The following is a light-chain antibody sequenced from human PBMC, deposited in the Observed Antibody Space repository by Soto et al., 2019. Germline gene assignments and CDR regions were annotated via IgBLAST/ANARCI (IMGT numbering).Light chain of an antibody. CDR1: QSISSW. Sequence: DIQMTQSPSTLSASVGDRVTITCRASQSISSWLAWYQQKPGKAPKLLIYDASSLESGVPSRFSGSGSGTEFTLTISSLQPDDFSTYNCQQDNSYPVSFGPSTKVDIK. V-gene: IGKV1-5*01. J-gene: IGKJ3*01. CDR3: QQDNSYPVS. CDR2: DAS.